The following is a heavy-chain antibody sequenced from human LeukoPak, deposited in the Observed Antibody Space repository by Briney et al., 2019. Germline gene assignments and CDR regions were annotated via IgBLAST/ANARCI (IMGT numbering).Heavy chain of an antibody. J-gene: IGHJ6*02. CDR3: TLGLSSSWPYYYYYGMDV. V-gene: IGHV3-66*01. CDR2: IYSGGST. D-gene: IGHD6-13*01. Sequence: GGSLRLACAASGFTVSSNYMSWVRQAPGKGLGWVSVIYSGGSTYYADSVKGRFTISRDNSKNTLYLQMNSLRAEDTAVYYCTLGLSSSWPYYYYYGMDVWGQGTTVTVSS. CDR1: GFTVSSNY.